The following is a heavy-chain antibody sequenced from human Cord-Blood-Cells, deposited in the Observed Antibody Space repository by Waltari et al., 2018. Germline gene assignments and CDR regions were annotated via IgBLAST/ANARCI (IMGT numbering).Heavy chain of an antibody. D-gene: IGHD1-7*01. CDR3: AKRPFSITGTTYYFYY. Sequence: EVQLLESGGGLVQPGGSLRLSCTASGFIFSSYGMSWVRQAPGKGLEWVSAITGSGGSTYYADSVKGRFTLSRDNSKITLYLQMNSLRSEYTAVYYCAKRPFSITGTTYYFYYWGQGTLVTVSS. J-gene: IGHJ4*02. CDR2: ITGSGGST. V-gene: IGHV3-23*01. CDR1: GFIFSSYG.